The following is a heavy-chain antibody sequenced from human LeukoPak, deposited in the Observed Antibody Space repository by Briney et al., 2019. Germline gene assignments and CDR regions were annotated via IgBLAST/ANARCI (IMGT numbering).Heavy chain of an antibody. Sequence: SETLCLTCAVYGGSFSDYYWSWIRQPPGKGLEWIGEINHSGSTNYNPSLNSRVTISVDTSKNQFSLKLNSLTAADTAVYYCARKQLVPLARSFDYWGQGTLVTVSS. CDR3: ARKQLVPLARSFDY. D-gene: IGHD6-6*01. V-gene: IGHV4-34*01. J-gene: IGHJ4*02. CDR2: INHSGST. CDR1: GGSFSDYY.